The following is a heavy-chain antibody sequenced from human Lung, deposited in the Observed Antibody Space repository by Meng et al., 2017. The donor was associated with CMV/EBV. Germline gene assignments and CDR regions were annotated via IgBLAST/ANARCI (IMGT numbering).Heavy chain of an antibody. V-gene: IGHV4-30-4*08. D-gene: IGHD6-6*01. CDR3: AKGGIAARPGFLYYYYYSMDV. J-gene: IGHJ6*02. CDR2: IYYSGST. Sequence: TLSLXXTVSGGSISSGDYYWSWIRQPPGKGLEWIGYIYYSGSTYYNPSPKSRVTISVDTSKNQFSLKLSSVTAADTAVYYCAKGGIAARPGFLYYYYYSMDVWGQGTSVTVSS. CDR1: GGSISSGDYY.